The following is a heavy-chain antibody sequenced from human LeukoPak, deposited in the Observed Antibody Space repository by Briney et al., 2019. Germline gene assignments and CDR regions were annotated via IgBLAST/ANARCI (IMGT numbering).Heavy chain of an antibody. CDR2: ISWNSGSI. CDR3: AKDLDDFWSGYLA. V-gene: IGHV3-9*01. J-gene: IGHJ5*02. Sequence: GGSLRLSCAASGFTFDDYAMHWVRQAPGKGLEWVSGISWNSGSIGYADSVEGRFTISRDNAKNSLYLQMNSLRAEDTALYYCAKDLDDFWSGYLAWGQGTLVTVSS. D-gene: IGHD3-3*01. CDR1: GFTFDDYA.